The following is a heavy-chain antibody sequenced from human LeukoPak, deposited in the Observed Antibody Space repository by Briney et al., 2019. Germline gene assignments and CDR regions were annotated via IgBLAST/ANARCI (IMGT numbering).Heavy chain of an antibody. J-gene: IGHJ4*02. V-gene: IGHV3-30*18. D-gene: IGHD1-26*01. Sequence: GRSLRLSCEASGFTFRNYGVHWVRQAPGKGLEWVAVISYDGSNKYYADSVKGRFTISRDNSKNTLYLQINSLRAEDTAVYYCAKDAFTEWEPIDYWGQGTLVTVSS. CDR2: ISYDGSNK. CDR3: AKDAFTEWEPIDY. CDR1: GFTFRNYG.